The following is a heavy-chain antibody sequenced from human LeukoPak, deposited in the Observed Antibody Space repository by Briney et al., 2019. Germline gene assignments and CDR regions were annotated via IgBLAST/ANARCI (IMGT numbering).Heavy chain of an antibody. D-gene: IGHD1-26*01. J-gene: IGHJ3*01. Sequence: PGGSLRLSCAASGFTFSSYGMHWVRQAPGKGLEWVSDINGSGGSTYYTDSVKGRFTISRDNSKNTLYLQMNSLRAEDTAIYYCAKKYSTGLDPWGQGTMVTASS. CDR1: GFTFSSYG. CDR3: AKKYSTGLDP. CDR2: INGSGGST. V-gene: IGHV3-23*01.